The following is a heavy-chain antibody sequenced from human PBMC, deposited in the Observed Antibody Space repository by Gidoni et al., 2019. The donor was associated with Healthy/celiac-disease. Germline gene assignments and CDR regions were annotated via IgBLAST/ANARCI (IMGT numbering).Heavy chain of an antibody. D-gene: IGHD4-17*01. CDR2: IWYDGSNK. V-gene: IGHV3-33*01. CDR3: ARPDDYGDYRPLDY. Sequence: QVQLVASGGGVVQPGRSLSLSCAAYGVTFSSYGMRWVRQAPGKGLAWVAVIWYDGSNKYYAESVKGRFTISRDNSKNTLYLQMNSLRAEDTAVYYCARPDDYGDYRPLDYWGQGTLVTVSS. CDR1: GVTFSSYG. J-gene: IGHJ4*02.